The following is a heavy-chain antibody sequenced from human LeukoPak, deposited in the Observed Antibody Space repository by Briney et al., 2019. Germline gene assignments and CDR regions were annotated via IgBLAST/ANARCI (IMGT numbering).Heavy chain of an antibody. CDR1: GFTFTSSA. D-gene: IGHD3-10*01. Sequence: ASVKVSCKASGFTFTSSAVQWVRQARGQRLEWIGWIVVGSGNTNYAQKFQGRVTMTRDTSTSTIYMEVSSLRSEDTAVYYCATSFRAVNWFDPWGQGTLVTVSS. J-gene: IGHJ5*02. CDR3: ATSFRAVNWFDP. CDR2: IVVGSGNT. V-gene: IGHV1-58*01.